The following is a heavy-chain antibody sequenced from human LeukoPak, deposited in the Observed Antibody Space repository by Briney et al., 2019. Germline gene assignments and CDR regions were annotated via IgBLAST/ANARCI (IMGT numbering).Heavy chain of an antibody. CDR3: TRLPAGSGYRDAFDI. CDR1: GFTFSGSA. Sequence: GGSLKLSCAASGFTFSGSAMHWVRQASGKGLEWVGRIRSKASSYATAYAASVKGRFTISRDDSKNTAYLQMNSLKTEDTAVYYCTRLPAGSGYRDAFDIWGQGTMVTVSS. V-gene: IGHV3-73*01. CDR2: IRSKASSYAT. D-gene: IGHD3-22*01. J-gene: IGHJ3*02.